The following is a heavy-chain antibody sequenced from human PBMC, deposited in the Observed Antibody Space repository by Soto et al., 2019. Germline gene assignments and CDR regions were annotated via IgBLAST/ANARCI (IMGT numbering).Heavy chain of an antibody. CDR2: IYYSGST. V-gene: IGHV4-39*01. J-gene: IGHJ4*02. D-gene: IGHD5-18*01. CDR1: GGSISSSNYY. Sequence: QLQLQESGPGLVKPSETLSLTCTVSGGSISSSNYYWGRIRQPPGKRLERIGNIYYSGSTYYNPSLKSRVTRSVDTSMGQFSLKLSSVTAADTAVYYCARHEPWLRYWGQGTLVTVSS. CDR3: ARHEPWLRY.